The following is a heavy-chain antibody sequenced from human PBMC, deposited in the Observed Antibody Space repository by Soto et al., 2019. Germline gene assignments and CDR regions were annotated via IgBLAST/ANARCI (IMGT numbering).Heavy chain of an antibody. CDR3: GRGRSGQIVVFY. J-gene: IGHJ4*02. CDR2: IGPESGAT. D-gene: IGHD1-26*01. V-gene: IGHV1-2*02. Sequence: ASVNVSCKASGYTFTGHYIHWVRQAPEQGPEWMGEIGPESGATRYAQRFQGRVTMTRDMSITTVYTELNNLSPDDTAVYYCGRGRSGQIVVFYWGQGTPVTV. CDR1: GYTFTGHY.